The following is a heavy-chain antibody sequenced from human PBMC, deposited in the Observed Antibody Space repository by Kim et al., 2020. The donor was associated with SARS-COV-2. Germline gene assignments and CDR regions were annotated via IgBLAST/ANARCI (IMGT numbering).Heavy chain of an antibody. CDR2: IRAYNGNT. Sequence: ASVKVSCKASGYSITTYSVSWVRQAPGQGPEWMGWIRAYNGNTNYIEKFQGRVNMTTDSSTNTAYMELRNLRSDDTAVYYCARVRSSTTCFNCKWFDSWGQGTLVTVSS. CDR1: GYSITTYS. V-gene: IGHV1-18*01. D-gene: IGHD2-2*01. J-gene: IGHJ5*01. CDR3: ARVRSSTTCFNCKWFDS.